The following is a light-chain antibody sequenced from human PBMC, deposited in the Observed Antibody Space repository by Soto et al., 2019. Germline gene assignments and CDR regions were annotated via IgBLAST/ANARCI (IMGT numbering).Light chain of an antibody. Sequence: DIQMTQSPSTLSASVGVRVTITCRASQSVDTCLAWYQQKPGKAPHLLIYKASSLEIGVPSRFSGSGSVTEFTLTISSLQPDDFATYYCQQFYRYPWTFGQGTKVEIK. V-gene: IGKV1-5*03. CDR3: QQFYRYPWT. J-gene: IGKJ1*01. CDR1: QSVDTC. CDR2: KAS.